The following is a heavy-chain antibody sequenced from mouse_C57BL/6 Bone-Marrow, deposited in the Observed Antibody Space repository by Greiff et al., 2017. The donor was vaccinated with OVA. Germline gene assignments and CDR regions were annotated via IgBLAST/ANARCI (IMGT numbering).Heavy chain of an antibody. D-gene: IGHD2-4*01. CDR1: GYSITSGYY. CDR3: ARGADYDWLY. J-gene: IGHJ3*01. V-gene: IGHV3-6*01. CDR2: ISYDGSN. Sequence: EVKLQESGPGLVKPSQSLSLTCSVTGYSITSGYYWNWIRQFPGNKLEWMGYISYDGSNNYNPSLKNRISITRDTSKNQFFLKLNSVTTEDTATYYCARGADYDWLYWGQGTLVTVSA.